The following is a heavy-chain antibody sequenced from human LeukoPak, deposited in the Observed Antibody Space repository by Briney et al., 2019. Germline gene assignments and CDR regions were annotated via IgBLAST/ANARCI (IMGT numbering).Heavy chain of an antibody. Sequence: ASVKVSCKTSGGAFSSYDISWLRQAPGQGLEWMGGITPIFGTANYAQKFQGRVTITAVESMSTAYMELSSLRSEDAAVYYCARGTMVRGVLKGPLDYWGQGTLVTVSS. V-gene: IGHV1-69*13. D-gene: IGHD3-10*01. J-gene: IGHJ4*02. CDR2: ITPIFGTA. CDR3: ARGTMVRGVLKGPLDY. CDR1: GGAFSSYD.